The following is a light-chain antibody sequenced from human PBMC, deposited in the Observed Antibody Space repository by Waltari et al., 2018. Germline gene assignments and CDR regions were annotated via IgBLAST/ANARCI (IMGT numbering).Light chain of an antibody. J-gene: IGKJ1*01. CDR1: QSLRIY. CDR2: HAS. Sequence: SCRAIQSLRIYLAWYQQKPGQAPRLLIYHASTRATGIPDRFSGSGSWTDFSLTISRLEPEDFAVYYCHHYDILPVTFGQGTKVEIK. V-gene: IGKV3-20*01. CDR3: HHYDILPVT.